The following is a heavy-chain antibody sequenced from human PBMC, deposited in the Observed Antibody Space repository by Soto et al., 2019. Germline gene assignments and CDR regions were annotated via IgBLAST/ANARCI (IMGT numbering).Heavy chain of an antibody. Sequence: SGPTLVNPTQTLTLTCTFSGFSLTTYGVGVGWIRQPPGKALEWLALIFWNDDERYSPSLKSRLTITKDTSKNQVVFTMTNMDPVDTATYFSVHTGYSYDPFAYWGRGTLVTVSS. CDR2: IFWNDDE. J-gene: IGHJ4*02. CDR1: GFSLTTYGVG. CDR3: VHTGYSYDPFAY. V-gene: IGHV2-5*01. D-gene: IGHD5-18*01.